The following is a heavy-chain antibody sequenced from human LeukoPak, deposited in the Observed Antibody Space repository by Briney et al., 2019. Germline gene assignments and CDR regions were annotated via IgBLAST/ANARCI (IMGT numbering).Heavy chain of an antibody. V-gene: IGHV4-39*01. CDR1: GFSLNTAGMR. J-gene: IGHJ4*02. CDR3: ARRPARDTAMARGSFDY. Sequence: SGPALVKPTQTLTLTCTFSGFSLNTAGMRVSWIRQPPGKGLEWIGSIYYSGSTYYNPSLTSRVTISVDTSKNQFSLKLSSVTAADTAVYYCARRPARDTAMARGSFDYWGQGTLVTVSS. D-gene: IGHD5-18*01. CDR2: IYYSGST.